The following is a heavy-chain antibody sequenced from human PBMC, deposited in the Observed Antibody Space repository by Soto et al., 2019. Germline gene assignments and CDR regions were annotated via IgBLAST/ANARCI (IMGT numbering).Heavy chain of an antibody. J-gene: IGHJ6*02. D-gene: IGHD4-4*01. CDR3: ARDRQPSSYIGLDV. Sequence: PGGSLRLSCEASGFTFSAHYMSWIRQAPGKGLEWVSYISDTSGTIYYADSVRGRFTISRDNAKNSLSLQMNSLRADDTAVYYCARDRQPSSYIGLDVWGQGTTVTVS. V-gene: IGHV3-11*01. CDR2: ISDTSGTI. CDR1: GFTFSAHY.